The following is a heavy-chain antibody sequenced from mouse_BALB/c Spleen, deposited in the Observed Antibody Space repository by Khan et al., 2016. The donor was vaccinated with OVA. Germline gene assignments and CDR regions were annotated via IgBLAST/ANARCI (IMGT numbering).Heavy chain of an antibody. V-gene: IGHV3-2*02. CDR3: ARTASIKY. CDR1: GYSITSGYG. Sequence: EVQLQESGPGLVKPSQSLSLTCTVTGYSITSGYGWNWIRQFPGNKLEWMGYISYSGSTNNNPSLKSRISITRDTSKNQFFLQLNSVTTEDTATXYCARTASIKYWGQGTTLTVAS. J-gene: IGHJ2*01. CDR2: ISYSGST. D-gene: IGHD1-2*01.